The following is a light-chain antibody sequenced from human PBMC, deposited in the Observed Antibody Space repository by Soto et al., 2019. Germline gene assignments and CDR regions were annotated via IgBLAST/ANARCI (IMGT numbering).Light chain of an antibody. J-gene: IGKJ1*01. CDR2: DAS. V-gene: IGKV1-5*01. Sequence: DIQMTQSPSTLSASVVDGVTITCRASQSISTWLAWYQQKPGKAPKLLIYDASSLESGVPSRFSGSGSGTEFTLTISSLQPDDFATYHCQQYNSYSTFGQGTKVDIK. CDR3: QQYNSYST. CDR1: QSISTW.